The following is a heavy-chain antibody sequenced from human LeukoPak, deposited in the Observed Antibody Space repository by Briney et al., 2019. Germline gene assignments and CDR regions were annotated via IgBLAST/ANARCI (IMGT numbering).Heavy chain of an antibody. CDR1: GFTFSSHG. V-gene: IGHV3-30*02. Sequence: GGSLRLSCAASGFTFSSHGMHWVRQPPGRGLEWVAFIRYDETNRYYADSVKGRFTISRDNSRNTLSLQMNSLRDEDTALCYCVQGGGYSYTYPIDYWGQGTVVTVSS. CDR3: VQGGGYSYTYPIDY. J-gene: IGHJ4*02. D-gene: IGHD5-18*01. CDR2: IRYDETNR.